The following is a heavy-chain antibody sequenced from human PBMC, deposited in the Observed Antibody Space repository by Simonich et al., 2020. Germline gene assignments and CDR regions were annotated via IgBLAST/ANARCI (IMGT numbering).Heavy chain of an antibody. V-gene: IGHV1-18*01. J-gene: IGHJ4*02. CDR2: ISAYNCNT. D-gene: IGHD2-15*01. CDR1: GYTFTSYG. CDR3: ARASRGTWWYYYFDY. Sequence: QVQLVQSGAEVKKPGASVKVSCKASGYTFTSYGVSWVRQAPGQGLEWMGWISAYNCNTNYAKKLQGRGTMTTDTSTSTAYMEQRSLRSDDTAVYDCARASRGTWWYYYFDYWGQGTLVTVSS.